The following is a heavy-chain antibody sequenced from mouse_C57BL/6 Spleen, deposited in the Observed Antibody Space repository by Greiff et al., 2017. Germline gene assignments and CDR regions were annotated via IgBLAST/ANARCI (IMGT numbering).Heavy chain of an antibody. CDR2: INPSNGGT. V-gene: IGHV1-53*01. D-gene: IGHD2-2*01. CDR3: ARSGVYDGYEEYFDY. J-gene: IGHJ2*01. CDR1: GYTFTSYW. Sequence: QVQLQQPGTELVKPGASVKLSCKASGYTFTSYWMHWVKQRPGQGLEWIGNINPSNGGTNYNEKFKSKATLTVDESSSTAYMQLSSLTSEDYAIYYCARSGVYDGYEEYFDYWGQGTTLTVSS.